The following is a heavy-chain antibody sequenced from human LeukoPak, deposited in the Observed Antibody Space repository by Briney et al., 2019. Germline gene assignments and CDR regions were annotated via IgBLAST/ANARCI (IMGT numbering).Heavy chain of an antibody. CDR1: GFTFSSYS. Sequence: GGSLRLSCAPSGFTFSSYSMSWVRHAPGKGLEWVSLISGSGDTTNYADSVKGRFTISRDNSNNTLYLQMNSLGADDTAVYYCAKGFQGGWGRDAFAFWGQGTLVTVSS. CDR2: ISGSGDTT. D-gene: IGHD3-16*01. J-gene: IGHJ3*01. CDR3: AKGFQGGWGRDAFAF. V-gene: IGHV3-23*01.